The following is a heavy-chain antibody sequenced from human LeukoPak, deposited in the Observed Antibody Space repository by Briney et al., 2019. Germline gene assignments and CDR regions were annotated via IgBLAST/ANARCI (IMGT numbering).Heavy chain of an antibody. D-gene: IGHD1/OR15-1a*01. CDR1: GFTFSSYS. CDR3: ARDLEVGNSLSALDY. J-gene: IGHJ4*02. V-gene: IGHV3-21*01. CDR2: ISSSSSYI. Sequence: GGSLRLSCAASGFTFSSYSMNWVRQAPGKGLEWVSSISSSSSYIYYADSVKGRFTISRDNAKNSLYLQMNSLRAEDTAVYYCARDLEVGNSLSALDYWGQGTLVTVSS.